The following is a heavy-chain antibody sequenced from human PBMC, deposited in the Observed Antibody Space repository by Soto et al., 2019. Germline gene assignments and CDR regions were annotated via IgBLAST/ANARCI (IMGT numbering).Heavy chain of an antibody. V-gene: IGHV3-48*01. J-gene: IGHJ4*02. CDR3: ARDYYGDYASDY. CDR1: GFTFSSYS. Sequence: GGSLRLSCAASGFTFSSYSMNWVRQAPGKGLEWVSYISSSSRTIYYSDSVKGRFTISRDNAKNSLYLQMNSLRAEDTAVYYCARDYYGDYASDYWGQGTLVTVSS. CDR2: ISSSSRTI. D-gene: IGHD4-17*01.